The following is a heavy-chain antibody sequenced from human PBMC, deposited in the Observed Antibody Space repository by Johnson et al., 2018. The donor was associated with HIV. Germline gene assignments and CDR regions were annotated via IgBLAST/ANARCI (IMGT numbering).Heavy chain of an antibody. CDR2: IKHGGSEK. CDR1: AFTVSSNY. CDR3: ARDGRFREVAFDI. V-gene: IGHV3-7*01. D-gene: IGHD1-14*01. J-gene: IGHJ3*02. Sequence: EVQLVESGGGLVQPGGSLRLSCAASAFTVSSNYMSWVRQAPGKGLEWVAIIKHGGSEKYYVDSVKGRFTISRDNAKNSLYLQMNSLSAEDTAVYYCARDGRFREVAFDIWGQGTMVTVSS.